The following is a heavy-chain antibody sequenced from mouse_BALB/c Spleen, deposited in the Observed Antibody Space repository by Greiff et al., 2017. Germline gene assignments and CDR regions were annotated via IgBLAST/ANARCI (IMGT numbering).Heavy chain of an antibody. Sequence: EVMLVESGGGLVKPGGSLKLSCAASGFTFSSYAMSWVRQSPEKRLEWVAEISSGGSYTYYPDTVTGRFTISRDNAKNTLYLEMSSLRSEDTAMYYCARVDGYFDDWGQGTTLTVSS. V-gene: IGHV5-9-4*01. J-gene: IGHJ2*01. CDR3: ARVDGYFDD. CDR1: GFTFSSYA. D-gene: IGHD2-3*01. CDR2: ISSGGSYT.